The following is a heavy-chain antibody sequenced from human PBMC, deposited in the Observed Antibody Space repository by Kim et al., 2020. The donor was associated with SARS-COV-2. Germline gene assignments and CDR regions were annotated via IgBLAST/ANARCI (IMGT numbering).Heavy chain of an antibody. CDR1: GGTFSSYA. CDR3: ATSAYYDILTGYGTQLGYYGMDV. CDR2: IIPIFGTA. J-gene: IGHJ6*02. Sequence: SVKVSCKASGGTFSSYAISWVRQAPGQGLEWMGGIIPIFGTANYAQKFQGRVTITADESTSTAYMELSSLRSEDTAVYYCATSAYYDILTGYGTQLGYYGMDVWGQGTTVTVSS. V-gene: IGHV1-69*13. D-gene: IGHD3-9*01.